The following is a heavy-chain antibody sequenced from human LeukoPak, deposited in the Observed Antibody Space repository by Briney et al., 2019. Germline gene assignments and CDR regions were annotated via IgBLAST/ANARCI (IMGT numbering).Heavy chain of an antibody. D-gene: IGHD3-3*01. V-gene: IGHV3-30-3*01. CDR3: ARGGSGYYPAALDY. CDR1: GFTFSSYA. J-gene: IGHJ4*02. Sequence: GRSLRLSCAASGFTFSSYAMHWVRQAPGKGLEWVAVISYDGSNKYYADSVKGRFTIPRDNSKNTLYLQMNSLRAEDTAVYYCARGGSGYYPAALDYWGQGTLVTVSS. CDR2: ISYDGSNK.